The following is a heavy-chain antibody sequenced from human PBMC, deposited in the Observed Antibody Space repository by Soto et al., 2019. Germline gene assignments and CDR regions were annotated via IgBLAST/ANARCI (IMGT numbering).Heavy chain of an antibody. V-gene: IGHV1-18*01. J-gene: IGHJ3*02. D-gene: IGHD3-3*01. CDR3: ARDPYDFWSGYYDAFDI. CDR2: ISAYNGNT. Sequence: ASVKVSCKASGYTFTSYGISWVRQAPGQGLEWMGWISAYNGNTNYAQKLQGRVTMTTDTSTSTAYMELRSLRSDDTAVYYCARDPYDFWSGYYDAFDIWGQGTMVTVSS. CDR1: GYTFTSYG.